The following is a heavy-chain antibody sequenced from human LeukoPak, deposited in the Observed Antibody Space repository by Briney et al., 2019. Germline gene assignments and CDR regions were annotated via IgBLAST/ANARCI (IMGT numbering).Heavy chain of an antibody. CDR2: IGASGGST. CDR3: AIDRGPATPATGGWFDP. V-gene: IGHV3-23*01. CDR1: GFTFSSYA. Sequence: QTGGSLRLSCAASGFTFSSYAMSWVRQAPGKGLEWVQVIGASGGSTHYADSVKGRFTISRDNSRNTLYLQMNSLRAEDTALYHCAIDRGPATPATGGWFDPWGQGTLVTVSS. J-gene: IGHJ5*02. D-gene: IGHD2-15*01.